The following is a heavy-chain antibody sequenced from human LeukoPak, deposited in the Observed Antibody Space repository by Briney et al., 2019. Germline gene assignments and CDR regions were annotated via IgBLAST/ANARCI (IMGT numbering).Heavy chain of an antibody. Sequence: SETLSLTCTVSGYSISSGYYWGWIRQPPGKGLEWIGSIYHSGSTYYNPSLKSRVTISVDTSKNQFSLKLSSVTAADTAVYYCARAGFAEGWFDPWGQGTLVTVSS. D-gene: IGHD3-3*01. J-gene: IGHJ5*02. V-gene: IGHV4-38-2*02. CDR3: ARAGFAEGWFDP. CDR2: IYHSGST. CDR1: GYSISSGYY.